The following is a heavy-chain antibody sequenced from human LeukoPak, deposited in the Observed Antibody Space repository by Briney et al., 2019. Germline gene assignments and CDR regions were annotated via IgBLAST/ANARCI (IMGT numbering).Heavy chain of an antibody. CDR3: ATVWFGGFDP. V-gene: IGHV1-24*01. Sequence: GASVKVSCKVSGYTLTQLSIHWVRQAPGKGLEWMGGFDPEYGETIYAQKFQGRVNMTEDTSTDTAYMELSSLRSEDTAVYYCATVWFGGFDPWGQGTLVTVSS. CDR1: GYTLTQLS. J-gene: IGHJ5*02. D-gene: IGHD3-10*01. CDR2: FDPEYGET.